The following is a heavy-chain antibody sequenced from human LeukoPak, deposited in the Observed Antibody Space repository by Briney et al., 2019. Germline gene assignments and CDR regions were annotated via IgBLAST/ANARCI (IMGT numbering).Heavy chain of an antibody. J-gene: IGHJ4*02. CDR1: GGSVSSGRNY. V-gene: IGHV4-61*01. D-gene: IGHD1-26*01. CDR3: ARDLTPIVGATYFDY. CDR2: IYYSGST. Sequence: SETLSLTCTVSGGSVSSGRNYWGWLRQPAGTGVEWVGYIYYSGSTNYTPSLNSLVTISVNTSKNQFSLKLSSVTAAETAVYYCARDLTPIVGATYFDYWGQGTLVTVSS.